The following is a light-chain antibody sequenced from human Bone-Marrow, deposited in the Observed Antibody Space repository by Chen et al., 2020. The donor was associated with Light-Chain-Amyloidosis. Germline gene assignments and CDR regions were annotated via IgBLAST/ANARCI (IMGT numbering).Light chain of an antibody. CDR3: CSYAGSYTLEV. Sequence: QSALTQPRSVSGSPGPSVTISCTGTSSYCGCYNYVLWYQQHPGQAPKLMIYDVSKRPSGVPDRCSGSKSGNTASLTISGLQAEDEADYYCCSYAGSYTLEVFGGGTKLTVL. CDR2: DVS. V-gene: IGLV2-11*01. J-gene: IGLJ3*02. CDR1: SSYCGCYNY.